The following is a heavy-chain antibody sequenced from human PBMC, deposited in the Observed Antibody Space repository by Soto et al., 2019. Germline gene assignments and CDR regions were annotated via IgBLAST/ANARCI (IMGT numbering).Heavy chain of an antibody. V-gene: IGHV3-23*01. CDR2: ITGSGAGS. Sequence: GGSLRVSCAASGVTFSSYAMSCVRPAPGKGLEWVSGITGSGAGSYYSDSVKGRFTISRDNSKNTLYLHMNSLRAEDTAIYYCAKAYSNSWPNDWFDPWGQGTLVTVSS. CDR3: AKAYSNSWPNDWFDP. CDR1: GVTFSSYA. J-gene: IGHJ5*02. D-gene: IGHD1-26*01.